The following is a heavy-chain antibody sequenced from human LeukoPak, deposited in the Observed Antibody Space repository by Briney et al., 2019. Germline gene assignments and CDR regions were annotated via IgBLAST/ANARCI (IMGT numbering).Heavy chain of an antibody. D-gene: IGHD6-6*01. J-gene: IGHJ4*02. CDR3: ARVEYSSSAGEPDY. V-gene: IGHV3-11*04. CDR1: GFTFSDYY. Sequence: PGGSLRLSCVVSGFTFSDYYMSWIRQAPGKGLEWVSHSGSSGSTKYYADSVKGRFTISRDNAKNSLYLQMNSLRAEDTAVYYCARVEYSSSAGEPDYWGQGTLVTVSS. CDR2: SGSSGSTK.